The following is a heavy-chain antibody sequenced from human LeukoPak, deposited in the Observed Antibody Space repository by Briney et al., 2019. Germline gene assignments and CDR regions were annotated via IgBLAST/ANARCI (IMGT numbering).Heavy chain of an antibody. CDR2: IYYSGST. CDR3: ASLRTGDFDY. D-gene: IGHD3-10*01. Sequence: SETLSLTCTVSGGSISSYYWGWIRQPPGKGLEWIGNIYYSGSTYYNPSFKSRLTISVDTSKNQFSLKLSSVTAADTAVYYCASLRTGDFDYWGQGALVTVSS. CDR1: GGSISSYY. J-gene: IGHJ4*02. V-gene: IGHV4-39*01.